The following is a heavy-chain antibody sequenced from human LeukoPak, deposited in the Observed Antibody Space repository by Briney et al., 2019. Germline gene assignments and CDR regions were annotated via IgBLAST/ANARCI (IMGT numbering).Heavy chain of an antibody. V-gene: IGHV3-48*03. D-gene: IGHD4-17*01. CDR2: ISTTGRTI. Sequence: SLRLACAPSAFAFSSYETRWVSHAPGKGLEWISYISTTGRTIYYADSVKGRFTISRDNGKNSLYLQMNSLSAEDTAVYYCARGDDYGDSLVAYWGQGTLVTVSS. CDR1: AFAFSSYE. J-gene: IGHJ4*02. CDR3: ARGDDYGDSLVAY.